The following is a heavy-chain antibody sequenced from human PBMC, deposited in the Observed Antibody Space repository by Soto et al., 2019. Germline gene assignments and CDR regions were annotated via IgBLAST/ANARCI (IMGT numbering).Heavy chain of an antibody. CDR2: ISYDGSNK. J-gene: IGHJ4*02. D-gene: IGHD6-19*01. V-gene: IGHV3-30*18. CDR3: AKNIDSSGWYYFDY. CDR1: GFTFSSYG. Sequence: QVQLVESGGGVVQPGRSLRLSCAASGFTFSSYGMHWVRQAPGKGLEWVAVISYDGSNKYYADSVKGRFTISRDNSKNTLYLQMNSLRAEDTAVYYCAKNIDSSGWYYFDYWGQGTLVTVSS.